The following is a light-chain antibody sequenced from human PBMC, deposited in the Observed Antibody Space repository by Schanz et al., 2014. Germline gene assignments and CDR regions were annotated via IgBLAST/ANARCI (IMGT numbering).Light chain of an antibody. CDR3: VQHYTYPYT. CDR2: DAS. CDR1: QRISTW. J-gene: IGKJ2*01. Sequence: DIQMTQSPSTLSASVGDRVTITCRASQRISTWLAWYQQKPGKAPNLLIYDASSLESGVPSRFSGSGSGTEFTLTISSLQPDDFATYSCVQHYTYPYTFGQGTKLDIK. V-gene: IGKV1-5*01.